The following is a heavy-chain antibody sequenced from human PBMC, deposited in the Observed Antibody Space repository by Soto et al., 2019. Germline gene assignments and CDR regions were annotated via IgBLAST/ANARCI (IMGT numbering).Heavy chain of an antibody. CDR2: ISSSSSYI. V-gene: IGHV3-21*01. CDR3: ARSSTPDILTGYYRAYYYYGMDV. J-gene: IGHJ6*02. D-gene: IGHD3-9*01. Sequence: EVQLVESGGGLVKPGGSLRLSCAASGFTFSSYSMNWVRQAPGKGLEWVSSISSSSSYIYYADSVKGRFTISRDNAKNSMYLQMNSLRAEDTALYYCARSSTPDILTGYYRAYYYYGMDVWGQGTTVTVSS. CDR1: GFTFSSYS.